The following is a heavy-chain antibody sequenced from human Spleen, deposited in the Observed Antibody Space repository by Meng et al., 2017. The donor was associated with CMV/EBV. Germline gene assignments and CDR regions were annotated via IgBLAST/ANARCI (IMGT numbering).Heavy chain of an antibody. CDR1: GFTFSSYA. J-gene: IGHJ4*02. V-gene: IGHV3-23*01. CDR3: AKDRSTPIYYFDY. Sequence: GESLKISCAASGFTFSSYAMSWVRQAPGKELEWVSAISGSGGSTYYADSVKGRFTISRDNSKNTLYLQMNSLRAEDTAVYYCAKDRSTPIYYFDYWGQGTLVTVSS. CDR2: ISGSGGST. D-gene: IGHD2-15*01.